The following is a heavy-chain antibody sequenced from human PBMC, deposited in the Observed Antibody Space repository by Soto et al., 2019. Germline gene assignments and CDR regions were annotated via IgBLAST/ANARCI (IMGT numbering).Heavy chain of an antibody. Sequence: ASVKVACKASGYTFTSYDINWVRRATGQGLEWMGWMNPNSGNTGYAQKFQGRVTMTRNTSISTAYMELSSLRSEDTAVYYCARLLNKWGTPPGYWGQGTLVTVSS. V-gene: IGHV1-8*01. CDR3: ARLLNKWGTPPGY. J-gene: IGHJ4*02. D-gene: IGHD3-16*01. CDR1: GYTFTSYD. CDR2: MNPNSGNT.